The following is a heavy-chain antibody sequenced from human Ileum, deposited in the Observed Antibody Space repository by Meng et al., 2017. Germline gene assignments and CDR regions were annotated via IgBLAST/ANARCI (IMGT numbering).Heavy chain of an antibody. CDR2: IYESGST. CDR3: ANIVFNWFDS. D-gene: IGHD2-15*01. Sequence: QLQRQESGPGRGKPAGTRSRTCAVSGGSIGSSNWWSWVRQPPGKGLEWIGEIYESGSTNYNPSLKSRVTISLDRSKNHFSLKLNSVTAADTAVYYCANIVFNWFDSWGQGTLVTVSS. V-gene: IGHV4-4*02. J-gene: IGHJ5*01. CDR1: GGSIGSSNW.